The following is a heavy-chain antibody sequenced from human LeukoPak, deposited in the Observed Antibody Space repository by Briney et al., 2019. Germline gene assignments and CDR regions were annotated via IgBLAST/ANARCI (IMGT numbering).Heavy chain of an antibody. CDR3: ARDPYSGHYGNDYYYYMDV. CDR2: ITSSGTYI. J-gene: IGHJ6*03. D-gene: IGHD5-12*01. CDR1: GFTFGDYA. V-gene: IGHV3-21*01. Sequence: GGSLRLSCTASGFTFGDYAMSWFRQAPGRALEWVSSITSSGTYIFYADSVKGRFTISRDNAKSSLYLQMNNLRAEDTAVYYCARDPYSGHYGNDYYYYMDVWGKGTTVTISS.